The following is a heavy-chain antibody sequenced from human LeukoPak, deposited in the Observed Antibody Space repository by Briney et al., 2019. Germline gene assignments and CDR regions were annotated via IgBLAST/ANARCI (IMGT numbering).Heavy chain of an antibody. Sequence: ASVKVSCKASGGTFSSYAISWVRQAPGQGLEWMGRIIPIFGTANYAQKFQGRVTITADESTSTAYMELSSLRSEDTAVYYCARDPAGIAVAGSYYYYYGMDVWGQGTTVTVSS. CDR1: GGTFSSYA. J-gene: IGHJ6*02. V-gene: IGHV1-69*13. CDR2: IIPIFGTA. CDR3: ARDPAGIAVAGSYYYYYGMDV. D-gene: IGHD6-19*01.